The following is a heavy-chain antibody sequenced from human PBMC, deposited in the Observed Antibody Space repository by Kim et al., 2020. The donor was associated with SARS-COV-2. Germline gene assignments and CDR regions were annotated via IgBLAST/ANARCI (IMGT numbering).Heavy chain of an antibody. J-gene: IGHJ4*02. D-gene: IGHD3-22*01. CDR1: GFKISTYW. Sequence: GGSLRLSCAASGFKISTYWMSWIRQAPGKGLEWVANINQDGSEKYYVDSVKGRFTISRDNGKNSVYLLLDSVRAEDTAVYYFARGFRGSAYYYIDWGQGTLVTVSP. CDR2: INQDGSEK. CDR3: ARGFRGSAYYYID. V-gene: IGHV3-7*01.